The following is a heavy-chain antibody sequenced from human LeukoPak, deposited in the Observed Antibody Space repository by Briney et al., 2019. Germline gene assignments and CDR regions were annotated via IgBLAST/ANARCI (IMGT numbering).Heavy chain of an antibody. Sequence: GRSLRLSCAASGFTFSSYAMHWVRQAPGKGLEWVAVISYDGSNKYYADSVKGRFTISRDNSKNTLYLQMNSLRAEDTAVYYCAKPALPSQDAFDIWGQGTMVTVSS. D-gene: IGHD2-2*01. CDR1: GFTFSSYA. J-gene: IGHJ3*02. CDR3: AKPALPSQDAFDI. V-gene: IGHV3-30*18. CDR2: ISYDGSNK.